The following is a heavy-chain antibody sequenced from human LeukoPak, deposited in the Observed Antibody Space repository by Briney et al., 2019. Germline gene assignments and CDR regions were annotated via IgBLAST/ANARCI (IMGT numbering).Heavy chain of an antibody. D-gene: IGHD2-15*01. CDR1: GFTFSSYA. V-gene: IGHV3-23*01. CDR3: AKVGIVVVVAAPTSNWFDS. CDR2: ISGSGGSA. J-gene: IGHJ5*01. Sequence: PGGSLRLSCAASGFTFSSYAMSWVRQAPGKGLEWVSAISGSGGSAYYADSVKGRFTISRDNSKNTLYLQMNSLRAEDTAVYYCAKVGIVVVVAAPTSNWFDSWGQGTLVTVSS.